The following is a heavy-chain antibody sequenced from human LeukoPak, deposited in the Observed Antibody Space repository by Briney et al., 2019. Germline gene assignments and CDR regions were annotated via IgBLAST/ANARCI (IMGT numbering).Heavy chain of an antibody. Sequence: ASVKVSCEASGYTFTNYGITWVRQAPGQGLEWMGWISPNNGDTNYAQKFQGRVTMTTDTSTTTAYMEVRTLRSDDTAVYYCARVQSGLRFLEWLPALSSYFDYWGQGTLVTVSS. CDR3: ARVQSGLRFLEWLPALSSYFDY. CDR2: ISPNNGDT. J-gene: IGHJ4*02. D-gene: IGHD3-3*01. V-gene: IGHV1-18*01. CDR1: GYTFTNYG.